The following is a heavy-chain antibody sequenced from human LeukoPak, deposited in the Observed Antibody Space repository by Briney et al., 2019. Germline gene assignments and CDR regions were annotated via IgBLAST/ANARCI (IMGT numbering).Heavy chain of an antibody. Sequence: SETLSLTCAVYGGSFSGYYWSWIRQPPGKGLEWIGEINHSGSTNYNPSLKSRVIISVDTSKNQFSLKLSSVTAADTAVYYCARHLAAALVGLAYWGQGTLVTVSS. J-gene: IGHJ4*02. CDR3: ARHLAAALVGLAY. CDR1: GGSFSGYY. D-gene: IGHD6-13*01. V-gene: IGHV4-34*01. CDR2: INHSGST.